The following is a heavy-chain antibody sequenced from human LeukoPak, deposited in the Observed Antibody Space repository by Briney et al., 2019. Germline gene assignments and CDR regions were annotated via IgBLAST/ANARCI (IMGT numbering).Heavy chain of an antibody. D-gene: IGHD1-14*01. Sequence: SVKVSCKASGGTFSSYAISWVRQAPGQGLEWMGRIIPIFGSANYAQKFQGRVTITTDESTSTAYMELSSLRSEDTAVYYCAESSGGEYYFDYWGQGTLVTVSS. CDR2: IIPIFGSA. CDR1: GGTFSSYA. J-gene: IGHJ4*02. CDR3: AESSGGEYYFDY. V-gene: IGHV1-69*05.